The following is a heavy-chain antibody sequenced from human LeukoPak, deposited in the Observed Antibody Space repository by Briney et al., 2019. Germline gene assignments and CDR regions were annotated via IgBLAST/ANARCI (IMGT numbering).Heavy chain of an antibody. CDR2: VSDSGGST. D-gene: IGHD3-9*01. CDR3: AKQTRLNYDIPH. J-gene: IGHJ4*02. V-gene: IGHV3-23*01. Sequence: GGALRLSCAASGFTFSNYAMSWVRQSPGKGLEWVSRVSDSGGSTYNADSVKGRFTISRDNSKNTLYLQMISLRAEDTAVYFCAKQTRLNYDIPHWGQGTLVTVSS. CDR1: GFTFSNYA.